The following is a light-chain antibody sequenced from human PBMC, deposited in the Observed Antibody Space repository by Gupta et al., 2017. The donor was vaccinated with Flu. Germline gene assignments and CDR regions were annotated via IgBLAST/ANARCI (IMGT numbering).Light chain of an antibody. CDR2: ATS. Sequence: MTQSPATLSVSPGQRATLSCRASQSVDSSFAWYQQKPGQAPRLLISATSTRAAGGPARLSGSRSGTEFTLTISSLQSEDFAVFYCRQYYNWPLTFGGGTKVEIK. V-gene: IGKV3-15*01. CDR1: QSVDSS. CDR3: RQYYNWPLT. J-gene: IGKJ4*01.